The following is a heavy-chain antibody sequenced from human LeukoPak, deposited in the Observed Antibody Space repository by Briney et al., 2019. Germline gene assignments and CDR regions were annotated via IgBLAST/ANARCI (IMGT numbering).Heavy chain of an antibody. CDR1: GGSISSYY. J-gene: IGHJ5*02. D-gene: IGHD2-2*01. Sequence: SETLSLTCTVPGGSISSYYWSWIRQPPGKGLEWIGYIYTSGSTNYNPSRKSRVTISVETSKNQFSLKLSSVTAANTAVYYCARLVNWFDPWGQGTLVTVSS. V-gene: IGHV4-4*09. CDR3: ARLVNWFDP. CDR2: IYTSGST.